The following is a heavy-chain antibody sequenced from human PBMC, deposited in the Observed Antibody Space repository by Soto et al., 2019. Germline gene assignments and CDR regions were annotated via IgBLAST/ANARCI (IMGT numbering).Heavy chain of an antibody. J-gene: IGHJ6*02. D-gene: IGHD3-10*01. CDR3: ARGALVWFGAHDYDGMDV. Sequence: QVQLQQWGAGLLKPSETLSLTCGVFGGSFSGYYWTWIRQPPGKGLEWIGEIYHSGGTNYHPSLKSRVTISVDTSNNQFSLKLSSVTAADTAVYYCARGALVWFGAHDYDGMDVWGQGTTVTVSS. V-gene: IGHV4-34*01. CDR1: GGSFSGYY. CDR2: IYHSGGT.